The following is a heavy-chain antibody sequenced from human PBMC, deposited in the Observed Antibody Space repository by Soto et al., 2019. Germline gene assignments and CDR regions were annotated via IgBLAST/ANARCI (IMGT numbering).Heavy chain of an antibody. J-gene: IGHJ6*02. CDR1: GGSFSGYY. V-gene: IGHV4-34*01. CDR3: ARFSGSYYYAMDV. CDR2: INHSGVT. D-gene: IGHD6-19*01. Sequence: QVQLQQWGAGLLKPSGTLSLTCAVYGGSFSGYYWSWIRQPPGKGLEWIGEINHSGVTNYKPSLNRRVTISVDTSKNQFSLQLKSVTAADTALYYCARFSGSYYYAMDVWGQGSTVTVSS.